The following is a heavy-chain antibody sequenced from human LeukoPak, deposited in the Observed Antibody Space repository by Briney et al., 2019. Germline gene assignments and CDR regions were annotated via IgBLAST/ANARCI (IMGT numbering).Heavy chain of an antibody. CDR1: GGSISSFY. CDR3: ARHLWFGDPTGFDP. Sequence: SETLSLTCTVSGGSISSFYWTWIRQPPGKGLEWIGYIHYSGSTSYNPSLKSRVTISVDTSKNQFSLKLSSVTAADTAIYFYARHLWFGDPTGFDPWGQGTLVTVSS. V-gene: IGHV4-59*08. CDR2: IHYSGST. J-gene: IGHJ5*02. D-gene: IGHD3-10*01.